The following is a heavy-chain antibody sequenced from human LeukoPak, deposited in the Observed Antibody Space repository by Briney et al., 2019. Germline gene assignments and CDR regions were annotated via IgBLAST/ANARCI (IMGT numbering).Heavy chain of an antibody. J-gene: IGHJ4*02. CDR1: GFTFSTYA. V-gene: IGHV3-23*01. D-gene: IGHD5-18*01. Sequence: GGSLRLSCAAPGFTFSTYAMTWVRQAPGKGLEWVSGINSNGDEIYYADAVKGRFTISRDDSKNTLYLQMNSLRAEDTAVYYCARDSPDRGYTYALDYWGQGTLVTVSS. CDR3: ARDSPDRGYTYALDY. CDR2: INSNGDEI.